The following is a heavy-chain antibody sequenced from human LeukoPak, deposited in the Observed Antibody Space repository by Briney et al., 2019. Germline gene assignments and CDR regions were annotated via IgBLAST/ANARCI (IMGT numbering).Heavy chain of an antibody. CDR3: ARYCSGAYYFDY. J-gene: IGHJ4*02. CDR2: IYYTGNT. V-gene: IGHV4-59*01. Sequence: SETLSLTCTVSGGSISSYYWTWIRQPPGKGLEWLGYIYYTGNTYYNPSLKSRVTISVDTSKNQFSLKLSSVTAADTAVYYCARYCSGAYYFDYWSQGTLLTVSS. D-gene: IGHD2-15*01. CDR1: GGSISSYY.